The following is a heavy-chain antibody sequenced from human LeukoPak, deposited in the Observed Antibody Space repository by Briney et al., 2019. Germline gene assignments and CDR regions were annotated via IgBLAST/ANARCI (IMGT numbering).Heavy chain of an antibody. V-gene: IGHV3-7*01. CDR2: IKQDGSEK. CDR1: GFTFSSYW. D-gene: IGHD3-10*01. Sequence: GGSLRLSCAASGFTFSSYWMSWVRRAPGKGLEWVANIKQDGSEKYYVDSVKGRFTISRDNAKNSLCLQMNSLRAEDTAVYYCARSYRHYYGSGSYPYWGQGTLVTVSS. CDR3: ARSYRHYYGSGSYPY. J-gene: IGHJ4*02.